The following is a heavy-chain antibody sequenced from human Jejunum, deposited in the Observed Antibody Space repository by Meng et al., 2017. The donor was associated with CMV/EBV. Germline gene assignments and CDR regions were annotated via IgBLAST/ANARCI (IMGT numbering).Heavy chain of an antibody. CDR2: VNTDGSDT. CDR3: VRDKPHNWFDP. CDR1: GFIFSNYW. V-gene: IGHV3-74*01. J-gene: IGHJ5*02. Sequence: LSCASSGFIFSNYWLHWVRQAPGKGLVWVSLVNTDGSDTIYADSVKGRFTISRDNAKNTLYLQMNSLRAEDTGVYYCVRDKPHNWFDPWGQGTLVTVSS.